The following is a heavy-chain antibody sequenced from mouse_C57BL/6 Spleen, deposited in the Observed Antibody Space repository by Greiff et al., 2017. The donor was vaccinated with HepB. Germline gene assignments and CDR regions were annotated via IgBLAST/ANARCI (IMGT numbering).Heavy chain of an antibody. Sequence: EVQLQQSGPELVKPGASVKISCKASGYSFTDYNMNWVKQSNGKSLEWIGVINPNYGSTSYNQKFKGKATLTVDQSSSTAYMQLNSLTSEDSAVYYCAGSGRWSTRGAMDYWGQGTSVTVSS. D-gene: IGHD2-3*01. CDR1: GYSFTDYN. J-gene: IGHJ4*01. V-gene: IGHV1-39*01. CDR3: AGSGRWSTRGAMDY. CDR2: INPNYGST.